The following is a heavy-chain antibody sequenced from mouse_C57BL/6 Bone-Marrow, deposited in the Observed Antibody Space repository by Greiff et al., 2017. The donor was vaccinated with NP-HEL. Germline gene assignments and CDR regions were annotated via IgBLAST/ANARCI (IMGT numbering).Heavy chain of an antibody. V-gene: IGHV5-12*01. CDR2: ISNGGGST. CDR1: GFTFSDYY. J-gene: IGHJ1*03. CDR3: ARQPYASYYGSEDWYFDV. D-gene: IGHD1-1*01. Sequence: EVKLVESGGGLVQPGGSLKLSCAASGFTFSDYYMYWVRQTPEKRLEWVAYISNGGGSTYYPDTVKGRFTISRDNAKNTLYLQMSRLKSEDTAMYYCARQPYASYYGSEDWYFDVWGTGTTVTVSS.